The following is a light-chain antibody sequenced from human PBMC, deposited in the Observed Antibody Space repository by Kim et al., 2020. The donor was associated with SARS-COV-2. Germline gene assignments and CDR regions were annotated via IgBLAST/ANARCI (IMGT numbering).Light chain of an antibody. V-gene: IGKV3-15*01. CDR1: QSVSSY. CDR3: QQYNNWPLLT. Sequence: SPGEIAALSCRASQSVSSYLAWYQQKPGQAPRLLIYGASTRATGIPARFSGSGSGTEFTLTISSLQSEDFAVYYCQQYNNWPLLTFGGGTKVDIK. J-gene: IGKJ4*01. CDR2: GAS.